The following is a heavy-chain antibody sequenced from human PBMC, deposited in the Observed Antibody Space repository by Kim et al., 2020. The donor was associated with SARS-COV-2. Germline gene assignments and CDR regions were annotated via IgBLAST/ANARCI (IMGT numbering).Heavy chain of an antibody. V-gene: IGHV3-7*01. CDR2: MKRDGSQI. CDR1: GFTFSVSW. D-gene: IGHD1-26*01. J-gene: IGHJ5*02. CDR3: ARDVGSGWLDT. Sequence: GGSLRLSCGASGFTFSVSWMSWVRQAPGKGLEWVANMKRDGSQINYVDSVKGRFTISRDNPKNSLYLQMNSLRAEDTAVYYCARDVGSGWLDTWGQGTLVTVSS.